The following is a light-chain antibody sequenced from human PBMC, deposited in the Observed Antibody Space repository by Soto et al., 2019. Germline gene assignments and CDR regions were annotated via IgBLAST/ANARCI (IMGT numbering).Light chain of an antibody. J-gene: IGKJ4*01. CDR3: RQYDKRVPPVT. V-gene: IGKV3-15*01. CDR2: GAS. CDR1: RSVSTN. Sequence: DIILTQSPAIVSVSPGERATLSCRASRSVSTNLAWYQHKHGQAPRLLIYGASTRVTDIPARFSGSGSGTDFALTNNYLKSEDFGVYYCRQYDKRVPPVTFDGGTKVEI.